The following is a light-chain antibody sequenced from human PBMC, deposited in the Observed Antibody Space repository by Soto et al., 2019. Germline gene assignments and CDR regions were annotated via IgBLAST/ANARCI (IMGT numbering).Light chain of an antibody. CDR3: QQYGDSLLT. J-gene: IGKJ1*01. CDR2: DAS. V-gene: IGKV3D-15*02. Sequence: EIVMQQSPDTLSASPGERATLSCSASQSVNTNLAWYQKTAGQAPRLIMYDASTRATGIPDRLSGSGSGTDFTIIISRLEPEDLAVYYGQQYGDSLLTFGQGTKVDIK. CDR1: QSVNTN.